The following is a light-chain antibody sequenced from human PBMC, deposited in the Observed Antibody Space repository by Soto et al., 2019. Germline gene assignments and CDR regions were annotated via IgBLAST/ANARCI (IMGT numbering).Light chain of an antibody. CDR1: QSVGSSY. CDR3: QQYGSSPT. V-gene: IGKV3-20*01. CDR2: GAS. J-gene: IGKJ2*01. Sequence: EIVLAQSPGTLSLSPGERATLSCRASQSVGSSYLAWYQQKPGQAPRLFIYGASNRATGIPDRFSGSGSGTDFTLTISRLEPEDFAVYYCQQYGSSPTFGQGTKLEIK.